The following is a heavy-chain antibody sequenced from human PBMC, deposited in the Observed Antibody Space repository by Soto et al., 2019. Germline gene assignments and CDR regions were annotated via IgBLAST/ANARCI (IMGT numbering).Heavy chain of an antibody. Sequence: GGSLRLSCTGSGFTFADYTMSWVRQAPGKGLEWVGLIRSEANGGTTHYAASVHGGFIISRDDSRGIAFLQMNNLKSEDTAVYYCTRVGKFDYWGQGTLVTVSS. V-gene: IGHV3-49*04. J-gene: IGHJ4*02. CDR2: IRSEANGGTT. D-gene: IGHD1-26*01. CDR1: GFTFADYT. CDR3: TRVGKFDY.